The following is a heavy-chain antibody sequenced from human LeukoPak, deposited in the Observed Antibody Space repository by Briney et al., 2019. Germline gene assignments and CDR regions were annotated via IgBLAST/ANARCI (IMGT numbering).Heavy chain of an antibody. V-gene: IGHV3-53*01. CDR2: IYSGGST. Sequence: GGSLRLSCAASGFTVVSNYMSWVRQAPGKGLEWVSVIYSGGSTFYADSVKGRFTISRDNSKNTVYLQMIGLSAEDTAVYYCVRAIGVVVEYWGQGTLVTVPS. D-gene: IGHD3-3*01. CDR3: VRAIGVVVEY. J-gene: IGHJ4*02. CDR1: GFTVVSNY.